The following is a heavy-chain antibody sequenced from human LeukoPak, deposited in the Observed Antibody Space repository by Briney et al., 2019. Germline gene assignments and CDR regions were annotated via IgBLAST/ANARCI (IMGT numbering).Heavy chain of an antibody. J-gene: IGHJ5*02. CDR1: GGSFSGYY. V-gene: IGHV4-34*01. D-gene: IGHD3-22*01. CDR3: ARVAPYYYDSSGYCYEGALWFDP. Sequence: SETLSLTCAVYGGSFSGYYWSWIRQPPGKGLEWIGEINHSGSTNYNPSLKSRVTISVDTSKNQFSLKLSSVTAADTAVYYCARVAPYYYDSSGYCYEGALWFDPWGQGTLVTVSS. CDR2: INHSGST.